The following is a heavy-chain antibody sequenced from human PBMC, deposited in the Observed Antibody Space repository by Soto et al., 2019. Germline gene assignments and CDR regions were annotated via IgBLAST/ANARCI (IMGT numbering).Heavy chain of an antibody. D-gene: IGHD3-22*01. CDR2: ISTYNGNT. J-gene: IGHJ1*01. CDR3: ARGPTDYYDHSGDYFLDS. Sequence: QVQLVQSGAAVKKPGASVKVSCKASGDTFTTYGMSWVRQAPGQGLDWMGWISTYNGNTKYAGRLQGRVTMTTDPSRSTAYMELRSLRSDDTAVYYCARGPTDYYDHSGDYFLDSWGKARLVTLSS. CDR1: GDTFTTYG. V-gene: IGHV1-18*01.